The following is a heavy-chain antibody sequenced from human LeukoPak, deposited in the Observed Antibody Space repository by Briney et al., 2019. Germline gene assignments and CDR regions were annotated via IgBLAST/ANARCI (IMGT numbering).Heavy chain of an antibody. D-gene: IGHD5-18*01. V-gene: IGHV4-59*01. CDR1: GGSISSYY. CDR2: IYYSGST. CDR3: AGVGGYSYGYFDY. J-gene: IGHJ4*02. Sequence: PSETLSLTCTVSGGSISSYYWSWIRQPPGKGLEWIGYIYYSGSTNYNPSLKSRVTISVDTSKTQFSLKLSSVTAADTAVYYCAGVGGYSYGYFDYWGQGTLVTVSS.